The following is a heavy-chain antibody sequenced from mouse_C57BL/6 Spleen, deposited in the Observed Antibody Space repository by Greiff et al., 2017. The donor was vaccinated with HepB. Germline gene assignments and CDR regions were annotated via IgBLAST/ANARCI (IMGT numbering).Heavy chain of an antibody. CDR3: ARDYYSNLYYFDY. Sequence: QVQLKESGPELVKPGASVKISCKASGYAFSSSWMNWVKQRPGKGLEWIGRIYPGDGDTNYNGKFKGKATLTADKSSSTAYMQLSSLTSEDSAVYFCARDYYSNLYYFDYWGQGTTLTVSS. V-gene: IGHV1-82*01. CDR1: GYAFSSSW. J-gene: IGHJ2*01. D-gene: IGHD2-5*01. CDR2: IYPGDGDT.